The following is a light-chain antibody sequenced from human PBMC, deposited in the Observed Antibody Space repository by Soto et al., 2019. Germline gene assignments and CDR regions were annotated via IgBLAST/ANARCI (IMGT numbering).Light chain of an antibody. Sequence: DIQMTQSPSTLSASVGDRVTITCRASQSISSWLAWYQQQPGKAPKLLIYKASSLESGVPSRFSGSGSGTEFTLTISSLQPDDFATYYCQQYDSYSPRWTFGQGTKVEMK. CDR3: QQYDSYSPRWT. CDR1: QSISSW. V-gene: IGKV1-5*03. CDR2: KAS. J-gene: IGKJ1*01.